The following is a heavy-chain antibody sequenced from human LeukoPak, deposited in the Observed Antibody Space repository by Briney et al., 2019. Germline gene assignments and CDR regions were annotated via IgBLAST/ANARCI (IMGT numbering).Heavy chain of an antibody. Sequence: ASVKVSCKASGGTFSSYAISWVRQAPGQGLEWMGGIIPIFGTANYAQKFQGRVTITTDESTSTAYMELSSLRSEDTAVYYCARGGPDLTHYYYYYMDVWAKGPRSPSP. CDR3: ARGGPDLTHYYYYYMDV. J-gene: IGHJ6*03. CDR1: GGTFSSYA. V-gene: IGHV1-69*05. CDR2: IIPIFGTA.